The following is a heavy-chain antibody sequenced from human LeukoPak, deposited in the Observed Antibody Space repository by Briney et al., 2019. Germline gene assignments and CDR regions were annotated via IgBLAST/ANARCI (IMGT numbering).Heavy chain of an antibody. Sequence: GKSLRLSCVASGFTFRRHAMHWVRQAPGKGLDWLASILHDGSDEYYADAAKGRFTMSRDNSKNTLSIQMNSLRAEDTAVYYCARHVGATSIGRGDFDYWGQGTLVTVSS. CDR1: GFTFRRHA. J-gene: IGHJ4*02. V-gene: IGHV3-30-3*01. CDR3: ARHVGATSIGRGDFDY. D-gene: IGHD1-26*01. CDR2: ILHDGSDE.